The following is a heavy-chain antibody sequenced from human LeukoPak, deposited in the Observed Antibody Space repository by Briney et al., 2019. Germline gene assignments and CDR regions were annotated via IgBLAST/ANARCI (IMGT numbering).Heavy chain of an antibody. V-gene: IGHV1-2*06. CDR3: ARELVEGYYDSSGYP. J-gene: IGHJ5*02. D-gene: IGHD3-22*01. CDR2: INPNSGGT. CDR1: GYTFTGYY. Sequence: ASVKVSCKASGYTFTGYYMHWVRQAPGQGLEWMGRINPNSGGTNYAQKFQGRVTMTRDTSISTAYMELSRLRSDDTAAYYCARELVEGYYDSSGYPWGQGTLVTVSS.